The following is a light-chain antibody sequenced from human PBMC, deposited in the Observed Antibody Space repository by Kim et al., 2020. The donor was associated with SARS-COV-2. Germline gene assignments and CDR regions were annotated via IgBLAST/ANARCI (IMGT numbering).Light chain of an antibody. Sequence: SYELTQPPSVSVSPGQTASITCSGDRLEEKYACWYQQKPGQSPVLVIYEDTKRPSGIPERFSGSNSGNTATLTISGTQAVDEADYYCQAWDSSTYVFGAG. J-gene: IGLJ1*01. CDR1: RLEEKY. CDR2: EDT. V-gene: IGLV3-1*01. CDR3: QAWDSSTYV.